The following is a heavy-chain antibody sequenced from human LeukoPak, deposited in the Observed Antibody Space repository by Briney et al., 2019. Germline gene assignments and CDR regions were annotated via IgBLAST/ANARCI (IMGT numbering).Heavy chain of an antibody. V-gene: IGHV4-34*01. CDR1: GGSFSGYS. D-gene: IGHD2-15*01. Sequence: SGTLPLTCAVYGGSFSGYSWSWIRQPPGKGLEWIGAINHSGSTNYNPSLKSRVTITVDTSKNQFSLKLSSVTAADSAVYYGARGAYTPAFDIWGQGTMVTVSS. CDR2: INHSGST. CDR3: ARGAYTPAFDI. J-gene: IGHJ3*02.